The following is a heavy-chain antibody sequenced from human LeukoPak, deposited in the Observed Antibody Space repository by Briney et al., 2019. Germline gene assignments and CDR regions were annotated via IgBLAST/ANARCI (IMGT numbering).Heavy chain of an antibody. Sequence: PSETLSLTCAVYGGSFSGYYWSWIRQPPGKGLEWIGETNHSGSTNYNPSLKSRVTISVDTSKNQFSLKLSSVTAADTAVYYCARVGYSYGSDYWGQGTLVTVSS. J-gene: IGHJ4*02. CDR1: GGSFSGYY. D-gene: IGHD5-18*01. V-gene: IGHV4-34*01. CDR2: TNHSGST. CDR3: ARVGYSYGSDY.